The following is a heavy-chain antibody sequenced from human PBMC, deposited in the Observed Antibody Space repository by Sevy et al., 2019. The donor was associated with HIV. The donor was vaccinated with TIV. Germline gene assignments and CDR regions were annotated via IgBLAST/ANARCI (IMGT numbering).Heavy chain of an antibody. D-gene: IGHD3-16*01. CDR3: TRVRSFGFEY. J-gene: IGHJ4*02. V-gene: IGHV1-46*01. Sequence: ASVKVSCKAAGYNFTSYYIHWVRRAPRQGLEWMGIITPSGDTTTYSQKFQGRVTMTSDTSTNTVYMELSSLRYDDTAVYYCTRVRSFGFEYWGQGTLVTVSS. CDR1: GYNFTSYY. CDR2: ITPSGDTT.